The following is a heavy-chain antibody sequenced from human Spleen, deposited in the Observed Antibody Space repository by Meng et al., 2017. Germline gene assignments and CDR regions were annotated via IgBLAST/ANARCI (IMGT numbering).Heavy chain of an antibody. CDR2: LGAHDGDT. CDR1: DYTFTGYG. J-gene: IGHJ4*02. CDR3: ARGTPGRSYSDY. Sequence: QVHLVQSGAEVKKPGASVKVSCKGSDYTFTGYGVSWVRQAPGQGLEWMAWLGAHDGDTSHAPKFQGRVTVSADRPTATAYMELRSLRSDDTAVYYCARGTPGRSYSDYWGQGTLVTVSS. D-gene: IGHD3-10*01. V-gene: IGHV1-18*01.